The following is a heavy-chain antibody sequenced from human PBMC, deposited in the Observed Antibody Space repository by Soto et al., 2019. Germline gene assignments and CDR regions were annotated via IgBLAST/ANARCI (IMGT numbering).Heavy chain of an antibody. V-gene: IGHV4-59*01. CDR1: GGSISSYY. CDR2: IYYSGST. D-gene: IGHD2-8*01. CDR3: ARGGRVYAILHAFDI. Sequence: PSETLSLTCTVSGGSISSYYWSWIRQPPGKGLEWIGYIYYSGSTNYNPSLKSRVTISVDTSKNQFSLKLSSVTAADTAVYYCARGGRVYAILHAFDIWGQGTMVTVSS. J-gene: IGHJ3*02.